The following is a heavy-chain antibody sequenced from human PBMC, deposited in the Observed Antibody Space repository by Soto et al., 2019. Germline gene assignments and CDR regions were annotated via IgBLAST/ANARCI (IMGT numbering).Heavy chain of an antibody. V-gene: IGHV3-21*01. D-gene: IGHD3-22*01. J-gene: IGHJ4*02. CDR3: ATAYYDSNGYYFDY. CDR1: GFTFSSYN. CDR2: ISSRSSYR. Sequence: EVQLVESGGGLVKPGGSLRLSCAASGFTFSSYNMNWVRQAPGKGLEWVSTISSRSSYRYYADSGKGRFTISRDNAKNSLSLQMNSLRAEDTAMYYCATAYYDSNGYYFDYWGQGTLVTVAS.